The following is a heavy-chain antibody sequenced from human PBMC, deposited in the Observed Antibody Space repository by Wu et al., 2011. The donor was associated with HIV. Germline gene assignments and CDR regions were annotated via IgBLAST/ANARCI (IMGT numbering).Heavy chain of an antibody. V-gene: IGHV1-69*05. D-gene: IGHD3-22*01. Sequence: QVQLVQSGAEVKKPGSSVKVSCKASGGTLSSYAISWVRQAPGQGLEWMGGIIPMFGSADYPQKFQGRVTITTDESTSTAYMELSSLRSEDTAVYYCARSDYYDTSGYYYVYNWFDPWGQGTLVTVSS. CDR3: ARSDYYDTSGYYYVYNWFDP. J-gene: IGHJ5*02. CDR2: IIPMFGSA. CDR1: GGTLSSYA.